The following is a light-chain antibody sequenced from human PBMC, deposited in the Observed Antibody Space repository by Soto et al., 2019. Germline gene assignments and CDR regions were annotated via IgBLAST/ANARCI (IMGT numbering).Light chain of an antibody. V-gene: IGKV1-5*01. J-gene: IGKJ4*01. CDR2: DAS. CDR1: QSISTW. Sequence: DIQMTQSPSTLSASVGGRVTITCRASQSISTWLAWYQQTTGKPPKLLIYDASSLQSGVPSRFSGSGSGTEFTLTIRSLHPDDSATYYCQQYNSRLTFGGGTKVEIK. CDR3: QQYNSRLT.